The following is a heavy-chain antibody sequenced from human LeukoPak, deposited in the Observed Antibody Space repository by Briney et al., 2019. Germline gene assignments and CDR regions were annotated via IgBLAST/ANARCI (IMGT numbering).Heavy chain of an antibody. CDR3: ARGHWFDP. V-gene: IGHV3-53*01. J-gene: IGHJ5*02. CDR1: GFTVSNNY. CDR2: ISSGYST. Sequence: PGGSLRLSCAASGFTVSNNYMRWVRQAPGKGLEWFSLISSGYSTYYADSVKGRFTVSRDNSQNTLYLQMNSLRAEDTAVYYCARGHWFDPWGQGTLVTVSS.